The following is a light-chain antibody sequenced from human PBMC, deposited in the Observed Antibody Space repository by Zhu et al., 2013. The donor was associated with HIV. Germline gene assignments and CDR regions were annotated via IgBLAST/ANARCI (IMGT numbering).Light chain of an antibody. Sequence: DIQMTQSPSSLSASVGDRVTITCQASQDISNYLNWYQQKPGKAPKLLIYEASSLDAGVPSRFSGSGSGTEFTLTISSLQPDDSATYYCLQYHSYSYTFGQGTKVEIK. J-gene: IGKJ2*01. CDR2: EAS. CDR3: LQYHSYSYT. CDR1: QDISNY. V-gene: IGKV1-33*01.